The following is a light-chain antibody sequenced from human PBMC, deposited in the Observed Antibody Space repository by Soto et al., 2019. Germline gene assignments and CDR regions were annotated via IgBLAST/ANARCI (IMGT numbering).Light chain of an antibody. J-gene: IGKJ2*01. V-gene: IGKV2-24*01. Sequence: DIVMTQTPLYSPVTLGQPASISCRSSQSLVYSDGNTYLNWFQQRPGQPPRLLIYKISNRASGVPDRFSGRGAGTDFTLKISRVEAEDVGVYYCMQAIQFPHTFGQGTKLDIK. CDR1: QSLVYSDGNTY. CDR3: MQAIQFPHT. CDR2: KIS.